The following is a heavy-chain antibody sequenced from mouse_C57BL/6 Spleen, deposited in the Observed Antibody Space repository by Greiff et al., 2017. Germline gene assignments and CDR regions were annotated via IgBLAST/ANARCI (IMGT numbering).Heavy chain of an antibody. V-gene: IGHV1-7*01. J-gene: IGHJ1*03. Sequence: VNLVESGAELAKPGASVKLSCKASGYTFTSYWMHWVKQRPGQGLEWIGYINPSSGYTKYNQKFKDKATLTADKSSSTAYMQLSSLTYEDSAVYYCATSTVDWYFDVWGTGTTVTVSS. CDR1: GYTFTSYW. CDR3: ATSTVDWYFDV. CDR2: INPSSGYT. D-gene: IGHD1-1*01.